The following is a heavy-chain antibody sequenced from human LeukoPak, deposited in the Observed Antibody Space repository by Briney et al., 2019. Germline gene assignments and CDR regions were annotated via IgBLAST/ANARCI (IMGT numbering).Heavy chain of an antibody. CDR3: ARDGGITGTVGWFDP. CDR1: GFTFSSYW. Sequence: GGSLRLSCAASGFTFSSYWMSWVRQAPGKGLEWVANIKQDGSEKYYVDSVKGRFTISRDNAKNSLYLQMNSLRAEDTAVCYCARDGGITGTVGWFDPWGQGTLVTVSS. J-gene: IGHJ5*02. V-gene: IGHV3-7*01. D-gene: IGHD1-20*01. CDR2: IKQDGSEK.